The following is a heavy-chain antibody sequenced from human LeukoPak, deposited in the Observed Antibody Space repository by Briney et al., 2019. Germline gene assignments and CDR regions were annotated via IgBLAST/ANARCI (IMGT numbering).Heavy chain of an antibody. CDR3: AKLGFVGASNY. D-gene: IGHD1-26*01. J-gene: IGHJ4*02. CDR2: IKQDGSEM. V-gene: IGHV3-7*01. CDR1: GCTFSSEW. Sequence: GGSLRLSCAASGCTFSSEWMSWVRQAPGKGLEWVANIKQDGSEMYYVDSVKGRFTISRDNAKNSLYLQMNSLRAEDAAVYYCAKLGFVGASNYWGQGTLVTVSS.